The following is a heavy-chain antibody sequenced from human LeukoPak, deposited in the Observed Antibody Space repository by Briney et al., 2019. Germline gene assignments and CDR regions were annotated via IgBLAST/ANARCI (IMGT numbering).Heavy chain of an antibody. CDR3: ARGLWTQPGLVPFNY. CDR1: GDSIISYY. V-gene: IGHV4-59*01. CDR2: IHHFGRT. J-gene: IGHJ4*02. D-gene: IGHD1-14*01. Sequence: SETLSLTCSVSGDSIISYYWNWLRQSPGKGLEWIGNIHHFGRTEYNSSLRSRVTMFLASSKNQVFLKLTSVTPRDTAVYYWARGLWTQPGLVPFNYWGQGILVTVSS.